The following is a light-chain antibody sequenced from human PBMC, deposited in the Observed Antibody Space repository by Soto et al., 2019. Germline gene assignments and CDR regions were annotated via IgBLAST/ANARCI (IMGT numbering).Light chain of an antibody. CDR1: QSVDSDY. CDR3: QQYGSSVS. J-gene: IGKJ1*01. V-gene: IGKV3D-20*01. Sequence: EIELTQSPATLSLSPGERATLSCGASQSVDSDYLAWYQHKPGLAPRLLIYEASIRATGLPDRFSGSGSGTDFTLTINRLEPEDFAVYYCQQYGSSVSFGQGTKVDIK. CDR2: EAS.